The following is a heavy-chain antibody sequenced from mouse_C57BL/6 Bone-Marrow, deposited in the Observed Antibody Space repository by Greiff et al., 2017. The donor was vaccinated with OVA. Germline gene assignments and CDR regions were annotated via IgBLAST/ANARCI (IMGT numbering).Heavy chain of an antibody. V-gene: IGHV2-9-1*01. J-gene: IGHJ4*01. Sequence: QVQLKESGPGLVAPSQSLSITCTVSGFSLTSYAISWVRQPPGKGLEWLGVIWTGGGTNYNSALKSRLSISKDNSKSQVFLKMNSLKTDDTARYYCASLYYSNYDYAMDYWGQGTSVTVSS. CDR2: IWTGGGT. CDR1: GFSLTSYA. D-gene: IGHD2-5*01. CDR3: ASLYYSNYDYAMDY.